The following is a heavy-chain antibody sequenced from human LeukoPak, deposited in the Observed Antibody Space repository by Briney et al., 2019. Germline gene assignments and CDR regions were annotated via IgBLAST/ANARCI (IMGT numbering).Heavy chain of an antibody. V-gene: IGHV3-48*04. CDR1: GFTFSRYS. CDR3: AELGITMIGGV. CDR2: ISSSSSTI. Sequence: PGGSLRLSCVASGFTFSRYSMNWVRQAPGKGPEWVSYISSSSSTIYYADSVKGRFTISRDNAKNSLYLQMNSLRAEDTAVYYCAELGITMIGGVWGKGTTVTISS. J-gene: IGHJ6*04. D-gene: IGHD3-10*02.